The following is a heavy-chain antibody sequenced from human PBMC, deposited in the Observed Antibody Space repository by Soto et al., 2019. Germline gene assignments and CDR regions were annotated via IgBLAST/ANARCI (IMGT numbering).Heavy chain of an antibody. D-gene: IGHD6-13*01. CDR3: ARDVGSNSWSYYYGMDV. CDR2: INPNGGGT. Sequence: QVQLVQSGAEVKKPGASVKVSCKASGYVFTNYFMHWVRQAPGQGLEWMGIINPNGGGTSYAQKFAGRVTMTRNSARSTGYMDLSSLRSEDTALYFCARDVGSNSWSYYYGMDVWGQGTSVTVSS. J-gene: IGHJ6*02. V-gene: IGHV1-46*01. CDR1: GYVFTNYF.